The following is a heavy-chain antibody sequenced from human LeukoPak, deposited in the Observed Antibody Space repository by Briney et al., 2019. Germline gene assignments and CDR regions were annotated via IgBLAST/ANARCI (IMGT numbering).Heavy chain of an antibody. V-gene: IGHV3-21*06. J-gene: IGHJ4*02. CDR1: GLTFSTSG. CDR2: IGPTGSDR. D-gene: IGHD1-14*01. Sequence: RGSLRLSCTASGLTFSTSGFNWVRQAPGQGLGWVASIGPTGSDRYHADSIKGRFTISRDNANNFLYLQMNSLRAEDTAVYYCATETNGRHYDYWGQGTLLTVSS. CDR3: ATETNGRHYDY.